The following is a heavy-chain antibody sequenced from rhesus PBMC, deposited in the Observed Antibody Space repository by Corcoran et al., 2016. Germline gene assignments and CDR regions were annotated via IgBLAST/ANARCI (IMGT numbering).Heavy chain of an antibody. D-gene: IGHD4-29*01. J-gene: IGHJ4*01. CDR3: ARAYGSNYGIDY. V-gene: IGHV3-178*01. Sequence: EVQLVESGGGLAKPGGSLRLSCAASGFTFSDYYMDWVRQAPGKGLEGVSRMSNGGGSKWYADSVKGRFTISRENAKNTLYFQMNSLRAEDTAVYYCARAYGSNYGIDYWGQGVLVTVSS. CDR2: MSNGGGSK. CDR1: GFTFSDYY.